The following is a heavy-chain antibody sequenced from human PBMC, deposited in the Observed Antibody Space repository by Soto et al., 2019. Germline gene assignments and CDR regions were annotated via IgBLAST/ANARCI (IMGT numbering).Heavy chain of an antibody. CDR3: GRDRSPYYVFWGGTGGGMDV. J-gene: IGHJ6*02. D-gene: IGHD3-3*01. CDR1: GGSISSYY. V-gene: IGHV4-59*01. Sequence: SETLSLTCTVSGGSISSYYWSWIRQPPGKGLEWIGYIYYSGSTNYNPSLKSRVTISVDTSKNQFSLKLSSVTAADTAVYYCGRDRSPYYVFWGGTGGGMDVWGQGTTVTVSS. CDR2: IYYSGST.